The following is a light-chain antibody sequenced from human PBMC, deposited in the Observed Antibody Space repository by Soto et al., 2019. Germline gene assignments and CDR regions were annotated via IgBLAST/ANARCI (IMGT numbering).Light chain of an antibody. CDR1: QSINNW. Sequence: DIQMTRSPSTLSASVGDRVTITCRASQSINNWLAWYQQKPGKAPNLLIYKASNLESGVPSRFSGSGSGTEFTLTISSLQPDDFATYYCQQYNDYSWTFGQGTKVEIK. J-gene: IGKJ1*01. CDR3: QQYNDYSWT. V-gene: IGKV1-5*03. CDR2: KAS.